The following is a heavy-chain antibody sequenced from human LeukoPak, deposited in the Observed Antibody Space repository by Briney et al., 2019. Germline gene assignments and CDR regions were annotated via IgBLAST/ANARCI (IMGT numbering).Heavy chain of an antibody. CDR1: GGSISSGSYY. CDR2: IYYSGST. V-gene: IGHV4-39*07. CDR3: ARAPEYGLYYFDY. Sequence: SETLSLTCTVSGGSISSGSYYWGWIRQPPGKGLEWFGNIYYSGSTYYNPSLKSRVSISVDTSKNQFSLKLTSVTAADTAVYYCARAPEYGLYYFDYWGQGTLVTVSS. D-gene: IGHD1-14*01. J-gene: IGHJ4*02.